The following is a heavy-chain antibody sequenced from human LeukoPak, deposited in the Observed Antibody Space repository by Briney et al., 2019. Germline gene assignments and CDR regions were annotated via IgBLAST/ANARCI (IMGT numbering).Heavy chain of an antibody. V-gene: IGHV3-23*01. CDR3: ARDARDGYGGNPFDC. D-gene: IGHD4-23*01. Sequence: GGSLRLSCAASGFTFSSYAMYWVRQAPGKGLEWVSVVRGSGGTTYYADSVKGRFTISRDNSKNTLYLQMNSLRAEDTAVYYCARDARDGYGGNPFDCWGQGTLVTVSS. CDR2: VRGSGGTT. CDR1: GFTFSSYA. J-gene: IGHJ4*02.